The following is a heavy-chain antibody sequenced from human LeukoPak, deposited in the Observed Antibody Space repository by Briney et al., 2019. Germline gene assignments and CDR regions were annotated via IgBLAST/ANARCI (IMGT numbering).Heavy chain of an antibody. CDR2: ISYDGSNE. D-gene: IGHD4-23*01. J-gene: IGHJ5*02. V-gene: IGHV3-30*04. CDR3: ARDRSGSHDYGGNA. Sequence: PGGSLRLSCAASGFTFSSHVMHWVRQAPGKGLEWVAIISYDGSNEYYADSVKGRFTISRDNSKNTLYLQMNSLRAADTAVYYCARDRSGSHDYGGNAWGQGTLVTVSS. CDR1: GFTFSSHV.